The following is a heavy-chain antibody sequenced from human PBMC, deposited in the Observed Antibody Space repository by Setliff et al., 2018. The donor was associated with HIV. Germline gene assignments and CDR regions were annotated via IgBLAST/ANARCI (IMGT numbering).Heavy chain of an antibody. CDR2: ISGHNGNT. V-gene: IGHV1-18*01. Sequence: ASVKVSCKASGYIFGSYGINWVRQAPGQGLEWMGWISGHNGNTNSAQKVQGRVIMTTDTSTSTAYMELRSLRADDAAVYYCTSGPWSKVVTTDTFDIWGQGTMVTVSS. J-gene: IGHJ3*02. CDR3: TSGPWSKVVTTDTFDI. D-gene: IGHD1-26*01. CDR1: GYIFGSYG.